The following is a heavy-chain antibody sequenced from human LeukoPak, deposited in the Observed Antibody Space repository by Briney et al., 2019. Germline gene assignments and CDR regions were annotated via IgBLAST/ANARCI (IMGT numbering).Heavy chain of an antibody. J-gene: IGHJ6*03. CDR3: VRCGYSYGYYYYYMDV. Sequence: PGGSLRLFCAASGFTVSSNYMSWLRQAPGKGLEWVQVIYSGGSTYYADSVKGRFTISRDYSKNTLYLQMNSLRAEDTAVYYCVRCGYSYGYYYYYMDVWGKGTTVTVSS. V-gene: IGHV3-53*01. CDR1: GFTVSSNY. CDR2: IYSGGST. D-gene: IGHD5-18*01.